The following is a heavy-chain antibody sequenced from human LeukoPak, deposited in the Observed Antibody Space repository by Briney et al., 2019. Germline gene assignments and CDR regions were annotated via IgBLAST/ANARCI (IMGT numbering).Heavy chain of an antibody. D-gene: IGHD2-2*01. J-gene: IGHJ5*02. Sequence: TLSLTCTVSGDSIGSGDYYWSWIRPPPGKGLEWIGYIYYSGSTYYNPSLKSRVTISVDTSKNQFSLNLTSVTAADTAVYYCARFWPYASRDGWFDPWAREPWSPSPQ. CDR3: ARFWPYASRDGWFDP. CDR2: IYYSGST. V-gene: IGHV4-30-4*08. CDR1: GDSIGSGDYY.